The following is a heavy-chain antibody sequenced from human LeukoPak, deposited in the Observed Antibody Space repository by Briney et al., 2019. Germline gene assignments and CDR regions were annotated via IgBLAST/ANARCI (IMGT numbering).Heavy chain of an antibody. V-gene: IGHV4-59*01. Sequence: SETLSLTCTVSGGSISSYYWSWIRQPPGKGLEWIGYIYYSGSTNYNPSLKSRVTISVDTSKNQFSLKLSSVTAADTAVYYCARGSGRLSGWARRRAEFDYWGQGTLVTVSS. CDR2: IYYSGST. CDR3: ARGSGRLSGWARRRAEFDY. J-gene: IGHJ4*02. D-gene: IGHD6-19*01. CDR1: GGSISSYY.